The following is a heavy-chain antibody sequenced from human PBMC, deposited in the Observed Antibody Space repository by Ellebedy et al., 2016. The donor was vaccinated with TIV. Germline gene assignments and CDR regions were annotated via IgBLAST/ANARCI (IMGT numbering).Heavy chain of an antibody. CDR1: GYTFTGYY. Sequence: ASVKVSCKASGYTFTGYYMHWVRQAPGQGLEWMGWINPNSGGTNYAQKFQGRVTMTRDTSISTAYMELSRLRSDDTAVYYCAREYSYGSGGGMDVWGQGTTVTVSS. V-gene: IGHV1-2*02. CDR3: AREYSYGSGGGMDV. J-gene: IGHJ6*02. CDR2: INPNSGGT. D-gene: IGHD5-18*01.